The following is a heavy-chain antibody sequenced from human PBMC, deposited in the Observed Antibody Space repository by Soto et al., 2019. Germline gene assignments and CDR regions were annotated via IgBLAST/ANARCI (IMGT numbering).Heavy chain of an antibody. CDR3: AKDYSNYYYYYGMDV. V-gene: IGHV3-23*01. D-gene: IGHD4-4*01. CDR1: GFTFSSYA. J-gene: IGHJ6*02. Sequence: GGSLRLSCAASGFTFSSYAMSWVRQAPGKGLEWVSAISGSGGSTYYADSVKGRFTISGDNSKNTLYLQMNSLRAEDTAVYYCAKDYSNYYYYYGMDVWGQGTTVTVSS. CDR2: ISGSGGST.